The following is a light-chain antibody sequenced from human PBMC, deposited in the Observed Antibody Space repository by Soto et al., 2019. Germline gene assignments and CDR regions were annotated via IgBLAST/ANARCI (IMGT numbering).Light chain of an antibody. CDR3: QQYGSSALT. CDR1: QSVSSGY. J-gene: IGKJ4*01. Sequence: IGLTQWPGTLSLSPGERATLSCRASQSVSSGYLVWYQQRPGQPPRLLIYGTSNRAAGIPDRFSGSGSGADFTLTIYRLETEDSAVYYCQQYGSSALTFGGGTKV. V-gene: IGKV3-20*01. CDR2: GTS.